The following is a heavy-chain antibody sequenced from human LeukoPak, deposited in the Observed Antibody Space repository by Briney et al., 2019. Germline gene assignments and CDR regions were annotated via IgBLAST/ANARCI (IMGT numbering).Heavy chain of an antibody. J-gene: IGHJ6*03. CDR1: GGSISSSSYS. V-gene: IGHV4-61*01. CDR2: IYTSGST. Sequence: KPSETLSLTCTVSGGSISSSSYSWGWIRQPPGKGLEWIGYIYTSGSTNYNPSLKSRVTISVDTSKNQFSLKLSSVTAADTAVYYCAGETTEKNGGIVVVPAAIPYYYYYMDVWGKGTTVTVSS. CDR3: AGETTEKNGGIVVVPAAIPYYYYYMDV. D-gene: IGHD2-2*02.